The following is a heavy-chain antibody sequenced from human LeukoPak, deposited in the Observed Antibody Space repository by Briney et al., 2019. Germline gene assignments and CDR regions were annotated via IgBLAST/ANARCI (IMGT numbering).Heavy chain of an antibody. CDR2: FDPEDGET. Sequence: ASVKVSCKVSGYTLTELSMHWVRQAPGKGLEWMGGFDPEDGETIYAQKFQGRVTMAEDTSTDTAYMELSSLRSEDTAVYYCARLQYGDYGGDYWGQGTLVTVSS. J-gene: IGHJ4*02. CDR3: ARLQYGDYGGDY. V-gene: IGHV1-24*01. D-gene: IGHD4-17*01. CDR1: GYTLTELS.